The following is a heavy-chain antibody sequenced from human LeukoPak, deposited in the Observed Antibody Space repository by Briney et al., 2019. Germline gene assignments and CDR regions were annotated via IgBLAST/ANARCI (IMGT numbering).Heavy chain of an antibody. Sequence: SVKVSCKASGGTFSSYAISWVRQAPGQGLEWMGGIIPIFGTANYAQKFQGRVTITTDESTSTAYMELSSLRSEDTAVYYCAREAGHYDFWSGTTPEIYYMDVWGKGTTVTVSS. V-gene: IGHV1-69*05. CDR2: IIPIFGTA. D-gene: IGHD3-3*01. CDR1: GGTFSSYA. J-gene: IGHJ6*03. CDR3: AREAGHYDFWSGTTPEIYYMDV.